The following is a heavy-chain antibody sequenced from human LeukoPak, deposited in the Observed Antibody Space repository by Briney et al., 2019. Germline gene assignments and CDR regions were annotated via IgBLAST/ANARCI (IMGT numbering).Heavy chain of an antibody. J-gene: IGHJ4*02. CDR2: ISYDGSDK. Sequence: GGSLRLSCAASGFTFSSYAMYWVRQAPGKGLEWVAVISYDGSDKFYADSVKGRVTISRDSSKNTLYLQMNSLRSEDTAVYYCARARPSMWIDYWGQGTLVTVSS. D-gene: IGHD5-12*01. CDR1: GFTFSSYA. V-gene: IGHV3-30*04. CDR3: ARARPSMWIDY.